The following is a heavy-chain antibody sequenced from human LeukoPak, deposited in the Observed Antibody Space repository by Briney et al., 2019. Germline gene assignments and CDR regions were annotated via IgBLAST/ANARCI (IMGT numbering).Heavy chain of an antibody. J-gene: IGHJ4*02. CDR1: GFTFSSYG. CDR3: AKVVSGYHFDC. D-gene: IGHD5-12*01. V-gene: IGHV3-23*01. Sequence: GGSLRLSCAASGFTFSSYGMSWVRRAPGKGPEWVSGISGSGGNTYYADSVKGRFTISRDNSQNTLYLQMNTLRAEDTAVYYCAKVVSGYHFDCWGQGTLVTVSS. CDR2: ISGSGGNT.